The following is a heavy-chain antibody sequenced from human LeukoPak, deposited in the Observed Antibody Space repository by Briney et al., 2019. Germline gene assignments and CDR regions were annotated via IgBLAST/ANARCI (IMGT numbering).Heavy chain of an antibody. CDR1: GFTFSNYW. J-gene: IGHJ4*02. D-gene: IGHD6-13*01. CDR2: INSDRSGT. CDR3: ERGTSVAGSDY. Sequence: PGGSLRLSCAASGFTFSNYWIQWVRQAPGKGPVWVSHINSDRSGTSYADSVKGRFTVYRDNAKNTLYLHMNSLRVEDTDVYYCERGTSVAGSDYWGQGTLVTVSS. V-gene: IGHV3-74*01.